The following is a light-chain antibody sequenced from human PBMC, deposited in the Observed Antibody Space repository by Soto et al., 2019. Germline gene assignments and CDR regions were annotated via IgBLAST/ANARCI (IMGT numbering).Light chain of an antibody. CDR2: GTS. CDR3: LFYNGGAWV. J-gene: IGLJ3*02. CDR1: TGTVTSGVY. Sequence: QAVVTQEPSLTVSPGGTVTLTCASSTGTVTSGVYPNWFQQKPGQAPRALIYGTSNKHSWTPARFSGSLLGGKAALTLSGVQPEDEAEYYCLFYNGGAWVFGGGTKLTVL. V-gene: IGLV7-43*01.